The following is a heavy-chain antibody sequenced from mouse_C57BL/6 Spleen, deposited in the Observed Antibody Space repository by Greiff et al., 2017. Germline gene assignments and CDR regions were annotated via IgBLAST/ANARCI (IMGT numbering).Heavy chain of an antibody. CDR1: GFNIKDDY. Sequence: EVQRVESGAELVRPGASVKLSCTASGFNIKDDYMHWVKQRPEQGLEWIGWIDPENGDTEYASKFQGKATITADTSSNTAYLQLSSLTSEDTAVYYCTTAYGSSYSAMDYWGQGTSVTVSS. V-gene: IGHV14-4*01. CDR3: TTAYGSSYSAMDY. D-gene: IGHD1-1*01. CDR2: IDPENGDT. J-gene: IGHJ4*01.